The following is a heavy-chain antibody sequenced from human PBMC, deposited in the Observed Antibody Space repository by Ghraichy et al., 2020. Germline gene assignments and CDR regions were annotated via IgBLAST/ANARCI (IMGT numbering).Heavy chain of an antibody. CDR2: IKQDGRVK. V-gene: IGHV3-7*03. Sequence: GGSLRLSCAFSGSTFSSYWLSSVRQAPGQGLEWVANIKQDGRVKYYVDSVKGRFTISRDNAKNSLFLQMNSLRAEDTAVYYCARHSYNGWAQDYWGQGTLVTVSS. J-gene: IGHJ4*02. D-gene: IGHD6-19*01. CDR3: ARHSYNGWAQDY. CDR1: GSTFSSYW.